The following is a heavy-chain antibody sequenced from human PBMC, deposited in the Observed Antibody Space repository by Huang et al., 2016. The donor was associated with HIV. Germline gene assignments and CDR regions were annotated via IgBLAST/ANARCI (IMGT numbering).Heavy chain of an antibody. V-gene: IGHV5-51*04. J-gene: IGHJ3*02. D-gene: IGHD6-19*01. CDR1: GDTFTNSW. CDR2: IYPSDSDT. Sequence: QLVQSGAEVKKPGESLKISCKGSGDTFTNSWIGWVRQMPGKGLEWMGLIYPSDSDTKDSPAFQGQVTLSADKPISTAFLQWSSLKASDTAMYYCARRQWLRQTWGAFNIWGQGTMVIVSS. CDR3: ARRQWLRQTWGAFNI.